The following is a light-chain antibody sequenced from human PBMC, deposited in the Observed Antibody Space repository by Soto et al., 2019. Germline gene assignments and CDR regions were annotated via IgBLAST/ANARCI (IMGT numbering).Light chain of an antibody. CDR3: RQYNHWPPLT. CDR1: QSVGRN. CDR2: GAS. Sequence: EIVMTQSPATLSVSPGGRATLSCRASQSVGRNLAWYQQKPGQAPRLLIYGASTRATGIPARFSGSGSGTEFTLTISSLQSEDFAIYSCRQYNHWPPLTFGGGTKVEIK. V-gene: IGKV3-15*01. J-gene: IGKJ4*01.